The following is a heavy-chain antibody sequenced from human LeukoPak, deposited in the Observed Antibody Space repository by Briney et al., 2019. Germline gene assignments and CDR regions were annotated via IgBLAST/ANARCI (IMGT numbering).Heavy chain of an antibody. J-gene: IGHJ6*03. CDR3: ATANSGGDYYYYMDV. V-gene: IGHV1-18*01. CDR1: GYTFTSFG. Sequence: ASVKVSCTASGYTFTSFGISWVRQAPGQGLEWMGWSSAYNGDTKYAQKFQGRVTMTTDTSTNTAYMELRSLRSDDTAVFYCATANSGGDYYYYMDVWGKGTTVTVSS. D-gene: IGHD3-10*01. CDR2: SSAYNGDT.